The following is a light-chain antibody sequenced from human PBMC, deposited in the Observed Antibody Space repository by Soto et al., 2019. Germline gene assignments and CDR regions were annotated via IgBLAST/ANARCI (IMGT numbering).Light chain of an antibody. CDR2: GTS. J-gene: IGKJ1*01. V-gene: IGKV1-39*01. CDR3: QQSYSSSWT. CDR1: QSISNS. Sequence: DIPPTQSPFPPSASVGDRVTIRFRASQSISNSLNWYQKKPGKAPNLLIYGTSGVHSGVPSRFSGSGSGTDFNLTISSLQREDFATYYCQQSYSSSWTFGQGTKVDIK.